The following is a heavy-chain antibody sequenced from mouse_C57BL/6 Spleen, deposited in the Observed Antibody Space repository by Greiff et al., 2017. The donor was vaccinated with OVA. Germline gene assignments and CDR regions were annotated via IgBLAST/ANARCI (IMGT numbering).Heavy chain of an antibody. CDR3: ARRDYGSVY. Sequence: VQLQQSGPVLVKPGASVKMSCKASGYTFTDYYMNWVKQSHGKSLEWIGVINPYNGGTSYNQKFKGKATLTVDKSSSTAYMELNSLTSEDSAVYYCARRDYGSVYWGQGTTLTVSS. D-gene: IGHD1-1*01. CDR2: INPYNGGT. CDR1: GYTFTDYY. J-gene: IGHJ2*01. V-gene: IGHV1-19*01.